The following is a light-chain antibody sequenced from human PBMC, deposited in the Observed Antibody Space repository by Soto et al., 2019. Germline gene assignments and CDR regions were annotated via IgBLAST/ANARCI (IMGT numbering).Light chain of an antibody. V-gene: IGKV1-5*03. J-gene: IGKJ2*01. CDR3: QQYTVYPYT. Sequence: DIRLTQSPSSLSASVGDRVTITCRASQSISYWLAWYQQKPGKAPRLLIYRASDLESGVPSGFSGSGSGTEFSLTINSLQPDDFGTYYCQQYTVYPYTFGQGTKVEIK. CDR2: RAS. CDR1: QSISYW.